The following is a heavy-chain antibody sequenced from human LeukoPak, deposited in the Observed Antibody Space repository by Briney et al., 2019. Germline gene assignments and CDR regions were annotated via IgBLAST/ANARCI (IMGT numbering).Heavy chain of an antibody. CDR1: GFHYNRPL. V-gene: IGHV3-15*01. D-gene: IGHD2-8*01. J-gene: IGHJ4*02. CDR3: AAGVPENGAQIDY. CDR2: VSSGGSK. Sequence: GGSLRLFCYPSGFHYNRPLMLGLRRAPGKGREGLARVSSGGSKDYAATAKGRCSSSRDDSRNTVTLQMNSLASEDTAVFYWAAGVPENGAQIDYGGQGSRVTVPS.